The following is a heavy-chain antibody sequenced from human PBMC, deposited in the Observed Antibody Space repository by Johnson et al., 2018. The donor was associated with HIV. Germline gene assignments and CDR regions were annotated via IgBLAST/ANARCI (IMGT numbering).Heavy chain of an antibody. Sequence: QVQLVESGGGLVKPGGSLRLSCAASGFTFTDYQMSWIRQAPGKGLEWVSYISRSGTTIYYADSVQGRFTVSRDNAKNTLYLQMNSLRADDTAVYYCARVLRGYDAIDIWGQGTMVTVSS. J-gene: IGHJ3*02. CDR2: ISRSGTTI. D-gene: IGHD6-25*01. CDR1: GFTFTDYQ. CDR3: ARVLRGYDAIDI. V-gene: IGHV3-11*04.